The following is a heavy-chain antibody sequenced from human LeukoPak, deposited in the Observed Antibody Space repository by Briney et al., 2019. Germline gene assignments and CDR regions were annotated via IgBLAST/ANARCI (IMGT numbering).Heavy chain of an antibody. CDR1: GFTFSSYS. CDR2: ISSSSSYI. J-gene: IGHJ4*02. CDR3: AREHLIAAAGDY. Sequence: GGSLRLSCAASGFTFSSYSMNWVRQAPGKGLEWVSSISSSSSYIYYADSVKGRFTISRDNAENSLYLQMNSLRAEDTAVYYCAREHLIAAAGDYWGQGTLVTVSS. V-gene: IGHV3-21*01. D-gene: IGHD6-13*01.